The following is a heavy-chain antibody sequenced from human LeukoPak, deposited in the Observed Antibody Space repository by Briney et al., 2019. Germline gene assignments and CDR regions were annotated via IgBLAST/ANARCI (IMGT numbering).Heavy chain of an antibody. V-gene: IGHV3-23*01. D-gene: IGHD3-22*01. Sequence: GGSLRLSCAASGFTFSSYAMSWVRQAPGKGLEWVSAMSGRGGSTYYADSVKSRFTISRDNSKNTLYLQMNSLRAEDTAVYYCAKDRYYDSSGYYYRYFDYWGQGTLVTVSS. CDR1: GFTFSSYA. CDR2: MSGRGGST. J-gene: IGHJ4*02. CDR3: AKDRYYDSSGYYYRYFDY.